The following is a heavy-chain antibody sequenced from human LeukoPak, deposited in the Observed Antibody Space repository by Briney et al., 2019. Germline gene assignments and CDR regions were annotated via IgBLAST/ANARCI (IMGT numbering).Heavy chain of an antibody. CDR1: GFTFSSNA. Sequence: PGGSLRLSCVASGFTFSSNAMSWVRQAPGMGPDWVSSITFSGSSTDYADSAKGRFTISRDNAKNSLYLQMNSLRAEDTAVYYCARDGAYSYGYALGAFDIWGQGTMVTVSS. CDR3: ARDGAYSYGYALGAFDI. D-gene: IGHD5-18*01. CDR2: ITFSGSST. J-gene: IGHJ3*02. V-gene: IGHV3-23*01.